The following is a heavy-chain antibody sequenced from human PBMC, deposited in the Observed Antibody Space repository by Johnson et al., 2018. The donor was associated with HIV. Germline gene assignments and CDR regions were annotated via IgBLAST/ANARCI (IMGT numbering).Heavy chain of an antibody. Sequence: VQLVESGGGVVQSGRSLRLSCAASGFTFSSYGMNWVRQAPGKGLEWVSGINWNGNTIGSADSVKGRFTISRDNTENALYLQMNSLRAEDTALYYCARAIAAAGSSLEDDAWGQGTMVTVSS. D-gene: IGHD6-13*01. CDR2: INWNGNTI. CDR1: GFTFSSYG. V-gene: IGHV3-20*04. J-gene: IGHJ3*01. CDR3: ARAIAAAGSSLEDDA.